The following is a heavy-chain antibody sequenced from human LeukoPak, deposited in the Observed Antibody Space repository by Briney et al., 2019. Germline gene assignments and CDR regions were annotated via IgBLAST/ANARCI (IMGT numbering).Heavy chain of an antibody. Sequence: ASVKVSCKASGYTFTSHGISWVRQAPGQGLGWMGWISAYNGNTNYAQKLQGRVTMTTDTSTSTAYVELRFLRSDDTAVYYCARGGYYYDSSGYYPGPMDYWGQGTLVTVSS. D-gene: IGHD3-22*01. CDR1: GYTFTSHG. J-gene: IGHJ4*02. CDR3: ARGGYYYDSSGYYPGPMDY. V-gene: IGHV1-18*01. CDR2: ISAYNGNT.